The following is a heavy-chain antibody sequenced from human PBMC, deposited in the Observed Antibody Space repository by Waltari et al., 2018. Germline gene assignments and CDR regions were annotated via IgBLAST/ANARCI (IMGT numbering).Heavy chain of an antibody. J-gene: IGHJ6*03. D-gene: IGHD2-8*02. CDR3: ARLPSGGAREAPYYYHYMDV. V-gene: IGHV3-11*04. CDR2: ISTSGTTT. Sequence: QVQLVESGGGLVKPGGSLRLSCAASGFTFSDYYMPWIRRAPGKGVEWISYISTSGTTTYYAGSVKGRFTISRDNAKNSLYLKMNGLRAEDTAVYYCARLPSGGAREAPYYYHYMDVWGKGTTVTVSS. CDR1: GFTFSDYY.